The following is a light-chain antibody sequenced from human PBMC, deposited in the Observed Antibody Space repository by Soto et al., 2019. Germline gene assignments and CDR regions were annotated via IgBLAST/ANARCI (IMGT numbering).Light chain of an antibody. CDR1: QSVSSSY. J-gene: IGKJ1*01. CDR3: QQYGSSSWT. CDR2: GAS. V-gene: IGKV3-20*01. Sequence: IVLTQSPGSLSFSPWERATLSCRASQSVSSSYLAWYQQKPGQAPRLLIYGASSRATGIPDRFSGSGSGTDFTLTISRLEPEDFAVYYCQQYGSSSWTFGQGTKVDIK.